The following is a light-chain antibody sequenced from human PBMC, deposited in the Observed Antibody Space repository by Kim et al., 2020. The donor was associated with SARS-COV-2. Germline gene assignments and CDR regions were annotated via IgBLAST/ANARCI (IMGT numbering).Light chain of an antibody. Sequence: YASVGDRVSITCRASQSISTWLAWYQQKPGKAPKLLIYKASTLESGVPSRFSGSGSGTEFTLTISSLQPDDFATYYCQQYNKYPYTFGQGTKLEI. J-gene: IGKJ2*01. CDR3: QQYNKYPYT. V-gene: IGKV1-5*03. CDR1: QSISTW. CDR2: KAS.